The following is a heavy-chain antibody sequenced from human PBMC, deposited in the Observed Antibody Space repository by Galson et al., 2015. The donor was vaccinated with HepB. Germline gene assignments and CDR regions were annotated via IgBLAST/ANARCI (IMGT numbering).Heavy chain of an antibody. CDR2: IGEGGSIK. D-gene: IGHD4-17*01. Sequence: SLRLSCAASGFSFSDFAMHWVRQAPDKGLEWVAVIGEGGSIKVYTDSVKGRFTISRDNSKDTLYLQMNSLSVEDTAVYYCAKDKGAGDYLRIGAFDIWGQGTTITVSS. V-gene: IGHV3-30-3*01. CDR1: GFSFSDFA. J-gene: IGHJ3*02. CDR3: AKDKGAGDYLRIGAFDI.